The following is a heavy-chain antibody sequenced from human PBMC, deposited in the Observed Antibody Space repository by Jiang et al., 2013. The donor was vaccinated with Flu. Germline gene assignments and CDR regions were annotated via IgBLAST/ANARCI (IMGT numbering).Heavy chain of an antibody. CDR3: VRDGDYAGGAFDI. D-gene: IGHD4-17*01. CDR2: INHSGNT. V-gene: IGHV4-34*01. CDR1: GGSFSGSY. J-gene: IGHJ3*02. Sequence: ALLKPSETLSLTCAVYGGSFSGSYWSWTRQSPGKGLEWIGEINHSGNTKYNPSLKSRVTISIDTSKNQFSLKLSSVTAADTAVYYCVRDGDYAGGAFDIWGQGTMVTVS.